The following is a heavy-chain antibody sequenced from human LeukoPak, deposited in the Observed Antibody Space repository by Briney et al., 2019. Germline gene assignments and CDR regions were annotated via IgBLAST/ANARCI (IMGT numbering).Heavy chain of an antibody. CDR3: ATGIAVAGIFDY. D-gene: IGHD6-19*01. J-gene: IGHJ4*02. Sequence: ASVKVSCKVSGYTLTELSMHWVRQAPGKGLEWMGGFDPEDGETIYAQKFQGRVTMTEDTSTDTAYMELSSLRSEDTAVYYCATGIAVAGIFDYWGQGTLVTVSS. CDR1: GYTLTELS. CDR2: FDPEDGET. V-gene: IGHV1-24*01.